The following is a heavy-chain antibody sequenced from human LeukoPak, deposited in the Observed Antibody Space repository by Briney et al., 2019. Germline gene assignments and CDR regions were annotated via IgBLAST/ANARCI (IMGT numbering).Heavy chain of an antibody. CDR3: AKDRERSTSSSWSDY. CDR2: ISYDGSNK. CDR1: GFTFSSYG. J-gene: IGHJ4*02. D-gene: IGHD6-13*01. Sequence: GRSLRLSCVASGFTFSSYGMHWVRQAPGKGLEWVAVISYDGSNKYYADSVKGRFTISRDNSKNTLYLQMNSLRAEDTAVYYCAKDRERSTSSSWSDYWGQGTLVTVSS. V-gene: IGHV3-30*18.